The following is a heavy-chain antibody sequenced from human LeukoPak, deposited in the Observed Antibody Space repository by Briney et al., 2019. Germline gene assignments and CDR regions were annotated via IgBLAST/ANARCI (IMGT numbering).Heavy chain of an antibody. CDR2: ISYDGSNK. CDR3: TRDQYYDSSGYPGY. V-gene: IGHV3-30-3*01. CDR1: GFTFSSYA. Sequence: QPGGSLRLSCAASGFTFSSYARHWVRQAPGKGLEWVAVISYDGSNKYYADSVKGRFTISRDNSKNTLYLQMNSLRAEDTAVYYCTRDQYYDSSGYPGYWGQGTLVTVSS. D-gene: IGHD3-22*01. J-gene: IGHJ4*02.